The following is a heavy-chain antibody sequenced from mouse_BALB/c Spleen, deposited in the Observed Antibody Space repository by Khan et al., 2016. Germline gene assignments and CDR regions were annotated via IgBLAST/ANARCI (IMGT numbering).Heavy chain of an antibody. D-gene: IGHD2-1*01. V-gene: IGHV1-37*01. CDR3: GRGGNYVNWYFDV. CDR2: INPYNGDT. CDR1: GYSFTGYF. J-gene: IGHJ1*01. Sequence: IQLVQSGPELVKPGASVKISCKASGYSFTGYFMNWVKQSHGKSLEWIGRINPYNGDTFYNQKFKGKATLTVDKSSTTAHMELLSLTSEDSAVYYCGRGGNYVNWYFDVWGAGTTVTVSS.